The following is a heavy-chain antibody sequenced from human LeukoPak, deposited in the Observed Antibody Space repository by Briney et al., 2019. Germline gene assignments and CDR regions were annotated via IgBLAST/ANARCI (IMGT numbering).Heavy chain of an antibody. Sequence: PGGSLRLSCAASGFIFSSYWMSWVRQAPGKGLEWVANIKQDGNEKYYVDSVKGRFTISRDNAKSSLYLQLNSLRAEDTALYYCTRGYSFDTAGVFDPWGQGTLVTVSS. J-gene: IGHJ5*02. CDR1: GFIFSSYW. CDR2: IKQDGNEK. D-gene: IGHD3-22*01. V-gene: IGHV3-7*04. CDR3: TRGYSFDTAGVFDP.